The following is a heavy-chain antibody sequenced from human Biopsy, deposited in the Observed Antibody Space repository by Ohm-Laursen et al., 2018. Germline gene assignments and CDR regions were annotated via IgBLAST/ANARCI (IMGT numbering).Heavy chain of an antibody. Sequence: SETLSLTCTVSGVSISVDGYYWAWLRQPPGKGLEWIGSIYNTETTFYNPSLKSRVTISVDTSTNQFSLKVSSVTAADTALYFCARHPTGFWFDPWGHGTLVTVSS. V-gene: IGHV4-39*01. CDR2: IYNTETT. CDR1: GVSISVDGYY. J-gene: IGHJ5*02. CDR3: ARHPTGFWFDP.